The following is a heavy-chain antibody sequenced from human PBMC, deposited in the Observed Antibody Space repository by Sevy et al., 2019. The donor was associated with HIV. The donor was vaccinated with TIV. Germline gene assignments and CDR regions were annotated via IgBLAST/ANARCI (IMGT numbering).Heavy chain of an antibody. CDR3: ARRRIAAADYYFDY. J-gene: IGHJ4*02. D-gene: IGHD6-13*01. Sequence: SETLSLTCTVSGGSISSSSYYWGWIRQPPGKGLEWIGSIYYSGSTYYNPSLKGRVTISVDTSKNQFSLKLSSVTAADTAVYYCARRRIAAADYYFDYWGQGTLVTVSS. V-gene: IGHV4-39*01. CDR1: GGSISSSSYY. CDR2: IYYSGST.